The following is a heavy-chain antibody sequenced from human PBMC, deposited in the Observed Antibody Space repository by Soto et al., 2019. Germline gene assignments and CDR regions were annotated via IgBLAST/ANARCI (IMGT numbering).Heavy chain of an antibody. D-gene: IGHD2-2*01. J-gene: IGHJ4*02. V-gene: IGHV3-23*01. CDR2: ISGSGGRT. Sequence: EVQLLESGGGFVPPGGSLRLSCAVSGFTLSSYAMSWVRQAPGKGLEWISYISGSGGRTYYADSVKGRFTISRDNSKNTVYLQMNSLRVEDTAVYYCAKANSFSCSGTTCYAFYFDYWGQGTLVTVSS. CDR1: GFTLSSYA. CDR3: AKANSFSCSGTTCYAFYFDY.